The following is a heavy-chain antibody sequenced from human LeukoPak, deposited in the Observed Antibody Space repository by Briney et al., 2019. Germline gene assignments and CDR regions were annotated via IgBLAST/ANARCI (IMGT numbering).Heavy chain of an antibody. Sequence: ASVKVSCKVSGYTLTELSMHWVRQAPGKGLEWMGGFDPEVGETIYAQKFQGRVTMTEDTSTDTAYMELSSLRSEDTAVYYCATRPSSSWFPFDYWGQGTLVTVSS. CDR2: FDPEVGET. CDR1: GYTLTELS. D-gene: IGHD6-13*01. J-gene: IGHJ4*02. V-gene: IGHV1-24*01. CDR3: ATRPSSSWFPFDY.